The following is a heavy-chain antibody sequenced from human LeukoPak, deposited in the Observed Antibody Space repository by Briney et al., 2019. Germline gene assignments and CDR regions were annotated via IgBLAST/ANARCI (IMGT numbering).Heavy chain of an antibody. Sequence: SETPSLTCAVYGGSFSGYYWSWIRQPPGKGLEWIGEINHSGSTNYNPSLKSRVTISVDTSKNQFSLKLSSVTAADTAVYYCARWGVYCSSTSCDINWFDPWGQGTLVTVSS. D-gene: IGHD2-2*01. V-gene: IGHV4-34*01. CDR1: GGSFSGYY. CDR2: INHSGST. CDR3: ARWGVYCSSTSCDINWFDP. J-gene: IGHJ5*02.